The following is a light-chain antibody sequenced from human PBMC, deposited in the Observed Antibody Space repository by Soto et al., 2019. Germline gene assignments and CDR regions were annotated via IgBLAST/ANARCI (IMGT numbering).Light chain of an antibody. V-gene: IGLV1-40*01. CDR2: GNS. J-gene: IGLJ2*01. CDR3: QSYDSSLSGYVG. CDR1: SSNIGAGYD. Sequence: QSVLTQPPSVSGAPGQRVTISCTGSSSNIGAGYDVHWYQQLPGTAPKLLIYGNSNRPSVVPDRVSGSKSGTSASLAITGLQAEDEADYYCQSYDSSLSGYVGFGGGTKLTVL.